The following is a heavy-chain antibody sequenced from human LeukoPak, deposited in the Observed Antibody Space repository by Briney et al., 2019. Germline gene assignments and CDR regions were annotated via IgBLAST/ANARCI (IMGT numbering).Heavy chain of an antibody. V-gene: IGHV4-39*01. CDR2: FYFSGGT. CDR1: GGSLSSSDYS. D-gene: IGHD4-11*01. Sequence: SETLSLTRTVSGGSLSSSDYSWDWIRQALEKGLEWIGNFYFSGGTYYSPSLKSRVTISADTSKNQFSLKLSSVTAADTAVYYCARRGRNYAFDLWGQGTPVTVSS. CDR3: ARRGRNYAFDL. J-gene: IGHJ4*02.